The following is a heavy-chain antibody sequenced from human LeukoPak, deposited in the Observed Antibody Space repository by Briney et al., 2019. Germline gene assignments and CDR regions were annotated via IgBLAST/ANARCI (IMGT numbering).Heavy chain of an antibody. CDR3: ARRAGETNWFDP. J-gene: IGHJ5*02. CDR2: INSDGSST. CDR1: GFTFSSYW. Sequence: GGSLRLSCAASGFTFSSYWMHWVRQAPGKGLVWVSRINSDGSSTSYADSVKGRFTISRDNAKNTLYLQMNSLRAEDTAVYYCARRAGETNWFDPWGQGTLVTVSS. D-gene: IGHD6-19*01. V-gene: IGHV3-74*01.